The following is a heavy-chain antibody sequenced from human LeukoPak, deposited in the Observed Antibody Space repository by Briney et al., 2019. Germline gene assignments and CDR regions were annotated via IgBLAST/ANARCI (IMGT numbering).Heavy chain of an antibody. D-gene: IGHD3-22*01. J-gene: IGHJ5*02. CDR2: MNPNSGNT. CDR1: GYTFTSYD. V-gene: IGHV1-8*01. CDR3: ARGKRSSGYWFDP. Sequence: ASVKASCKASGYTFTSYDINWVRQTTGQGLEWMGWMNPNSGNTGYAQKFQGRVTMTMNTSISTAYMELRSLRSEDTAVYYWARGKRSSGYWFDPWARAPWSPSPQ.